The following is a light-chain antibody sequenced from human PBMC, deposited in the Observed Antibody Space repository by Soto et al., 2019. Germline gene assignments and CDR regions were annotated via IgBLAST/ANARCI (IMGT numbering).Light chain of an antibody. CDR3: QQFSTYPLT. CDR1: QGITSA. CDR2: DVS. J-gene: IGKJ4*01. Sequence: AIQLTQSPSSLFASLGDRVTITCRSSQGITSAIAWYRQRPGMAPELLIYDVSTLASGVTSRFSGSGSGTDFTLTISALQPEDFATYYCQQFSTYPLTFGGGTKVDIK. V-gene: IGKV1-13*02.